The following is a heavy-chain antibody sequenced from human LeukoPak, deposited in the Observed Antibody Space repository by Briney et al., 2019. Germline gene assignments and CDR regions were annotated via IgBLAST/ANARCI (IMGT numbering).Heavy chain of an antibody. CDR1: GFDFSIYW. J-gene: IGHJ4*02. V-gene: IGHV3-7*04. D-gene: IGHD3-10*01. Sequence: TGGSLRLSCAASGFDFSIYWMSWVRQAPGKGLEWVANIEKDESEKYFVDSVKGRFTISRDNAKNSVYLQMNSLRIEDTAVYYCGRGSVGFGELNYWGQGTLVTVSS. CDR2: IEKDESEK. CDR3: GRGSVGFGELNY.